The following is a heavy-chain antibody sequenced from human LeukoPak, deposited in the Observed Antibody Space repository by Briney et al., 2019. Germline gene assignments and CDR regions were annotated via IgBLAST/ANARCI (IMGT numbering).Heavy chain of an antibody. CDR2: IQSDGST. V-gene: IGHV3-74*01. Sequence: GGSLRLSCVASGFTFSSYWMHWVRQTPGRGLMWVARIQSDGSTIYADSVQSRFTIPRDNAKNTVYLQMKSLRVDDTAVYFCTRAITYFYGSVTYDWFESWGQGIRVTVSS. CDR1: GFTFSSYW. J-gene: IGHJ5*01. D-gene: IGHD3-10*01. CDR3: TRAITYFYGSVTYDWFES.